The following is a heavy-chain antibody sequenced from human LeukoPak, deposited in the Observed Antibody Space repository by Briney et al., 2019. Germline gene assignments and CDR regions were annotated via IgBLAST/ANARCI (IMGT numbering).Heavy chain of an antibody. CDR1: GYTFTDYY. D-gene: IGHD6-13*01. CDR3: ATVPAAGNKAFDI. CDR2: VDPEDGET. V-gene: IGHV1-69-2*01. Sequence: ASVKLSCKVSGYTFTDYYMHWVQQAPGKGLEWMGLVDPEDGETIYAEKFQGRVTITADTSTDTAYMELISLRSEDTAVYYCATVPAAGNKAFDIWGQGTMVTVSS. J-gene: IGHJ3*02.